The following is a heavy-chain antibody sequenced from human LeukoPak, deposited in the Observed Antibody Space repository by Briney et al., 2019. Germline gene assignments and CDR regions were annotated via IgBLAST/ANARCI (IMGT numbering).Heavy chain of an antibody. CDR3: ARVPSEGDAFDI. Sequence: SETLSLTCTVSGGSISSYYWSWIRQPPGKGLEWIGYIYYSGSTNYNPSLKNRVTISVDTSKNQFSLKLSSVTAADTAVYYCARVPSEGDAFDIWGQGTMVTVSS. D-gene: IGHD3-10*01. CDR1: GGSISSYY. J-gene: IGHJ3*02. V-gene: IGHV4-59*01. CDR2: IYYSGST.